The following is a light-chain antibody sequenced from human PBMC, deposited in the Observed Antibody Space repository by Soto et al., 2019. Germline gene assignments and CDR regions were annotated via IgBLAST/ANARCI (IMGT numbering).Light chain of an antibody. CDR1: QSVRSTY. Sequence: EVVLTQSPDTLSLSPGERATLSCRASQSVRSTYLAWYQQKPGQAPRLLIEGASSRAAGIPDRFSGSESGPDFTLTISRVEPEDFAVYYCQQYESSPHNFGPGTRVEI. J-gene: IGKJ3*01. CDR2: GAS. V-gene: IGKV3-20*01. CDR3: QQYESSPHN.